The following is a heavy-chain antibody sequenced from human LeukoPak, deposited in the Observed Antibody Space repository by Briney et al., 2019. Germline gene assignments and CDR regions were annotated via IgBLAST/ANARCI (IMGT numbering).Heavy chain of an antibody. CDR3: AREHYYDSTAYLD. J-gene: IGHJ4*02. V-gene: IGHV4-38-2*02. Sequence: SETLSLTCTVSGYSITSGYYWGWIRQPPGKGLEWIGSIYHSGSSYYNPSLKSRVTISVDTSKNHFSLKLTSVTAADTAVYYCAREHYYDSTAYLDWGQGTLVSVSS. D-gene: IGHD3-22*01. CDR1: GYSITSGYY. CDR2: IYHSGSS.